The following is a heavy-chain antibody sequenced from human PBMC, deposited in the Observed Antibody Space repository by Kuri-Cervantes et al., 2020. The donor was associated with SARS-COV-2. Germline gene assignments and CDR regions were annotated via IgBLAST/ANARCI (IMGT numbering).Heavy chain of an antibody. CDR1: GFTFDAFW. J-gene: IGHJ5*02. CDR3: AKDLGRPNWFDP. V-gene: IGHV3-7*01. CDR2: IKQDGSAK. Sequence: GESLKISCAASGFTFDAFWMSWVRQAPGKGLEWLGNIKQDGSAKYYVDSVKGRFTISRDNAKNSLFLEMNSLRADDTAVYYCAKDLGRPNWFDPWGQGTLVTVS.